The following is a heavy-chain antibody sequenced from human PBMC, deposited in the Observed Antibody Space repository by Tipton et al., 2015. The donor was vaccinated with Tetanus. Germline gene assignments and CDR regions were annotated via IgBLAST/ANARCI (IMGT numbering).Heavy chain of an antibody. D-gene: IGHD6-6*01. Sequence: LRLSCTVSGGSISSGGYYWSWIRQHPGKGLEWIGYIYYSGSTYYNPSLKSRLTISVDTSKNQFSLKLSSVTAADTAVYYCARDQGGGRVVRLNWFDPWGQGTLVTVSS. V-gene: IGHV4-31*03. J-gene: IGHJ5*02. CDR1: GGSISSGGYY. CDR2: IYYSGST. CDR3: ARDQGGGRVVRLNWFDP.